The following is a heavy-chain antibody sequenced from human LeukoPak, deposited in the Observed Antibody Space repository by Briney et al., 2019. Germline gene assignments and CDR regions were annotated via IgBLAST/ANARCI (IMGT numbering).Heavy chain of an antibody. CDR3: ASLVMEQSTFDP. CDR1: GGSISSYY. CDR2: IYYSGST. V-gene: IGHV4-59*08. D-gene: IGHD3-16*02. Sequence: PSETLSLTCTVSGGSISSYYWSWIRQPPGKGLEWIGYIYYSGSTNYNPSLKSRVTISVDTSKNQFSLKLSSVTAADTAVYYCASLVMEQSTFDPWGQGTLVTVSS. J-gene: IGHJ5*02.